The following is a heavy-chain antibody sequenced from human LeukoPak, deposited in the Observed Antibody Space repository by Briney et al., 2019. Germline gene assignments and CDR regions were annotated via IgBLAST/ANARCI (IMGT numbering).Heavy chain of an antibody. D-gene: IGHD3-9*01. V-gene: IGHV3-9*01. J-gene: IGHJ4*02. CDR1: GFTFSSYS. CDR3: AKGALTGYPIFDY. CDR2: ISWNSGSI. Sequence: GGSLRLSCAASGFTFSSYSMNWVRQAPGKGLEWVSGISWNSGSIGYADSVKGRFTISRDNAKNSLYLQMNSLRAEDTALYYCAKGALTGYPIFDYWGQGTLVTVSS.